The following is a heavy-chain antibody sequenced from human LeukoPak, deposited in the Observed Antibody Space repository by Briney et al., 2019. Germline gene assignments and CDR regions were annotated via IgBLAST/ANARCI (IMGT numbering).Heavy chain of an antibody. V-gene: IGHV4-59*08. CDR2: TYYSGST. CDR1: GGSISSYY. Sequence: PSETLSLTCTVSGGSISSYYWSWIRQPPGKGLEWIGYTYYSGSTNYNPSLRSRVTISVDTSKNQFSLKLSSVTAADTAVYYCARRSVGSGWYDYWGQGTLVTVSS. CDR3: ARRSVGSGWYDY. J-gene: IGHJ4*02. D-gene: IGHD6-19*01.